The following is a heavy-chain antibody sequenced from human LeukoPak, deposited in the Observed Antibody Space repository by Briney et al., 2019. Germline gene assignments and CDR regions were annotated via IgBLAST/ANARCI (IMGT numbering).Heavy chain of an antibody. V-gene: IGHV1-69*13. CDR1: GGTFSSYA. CDR2: IIPIFGTA. D-gene: IGHD6-13*01. J-gene: IGHJ5*02. CDR3: ARSSLIAAAGMDWFDP. Sequence: GASVKVSCKASGGTFSSYAISWVRQAPGQGLEWMGGIIPIFGTANYAQKFQGRVTITADESTSTAYMELSSLRSEDTAVYYCARSSLIAAAGMDWFDPWGQGTLVTVSA.